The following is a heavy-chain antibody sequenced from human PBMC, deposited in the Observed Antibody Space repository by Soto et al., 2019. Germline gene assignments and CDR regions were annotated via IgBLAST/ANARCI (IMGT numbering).Heavy chain of an antibody. CDR2: ISYDGSNK. Sequence: SLRLSCAASGFTFSSYAMHWVRQAPGKGLEWVAVISYDGSNKYYADSVKGLFTISRDNSKNTLYLQMNSLRAEDTAVCYCASVGYNGNIWSGYYSHRVDYDYGMDVWGQGTTDSVSS. J-gene: IGHJ6*02. CDR3: ASVGYNGNIWSGYYSHRVDYDYGMDV. V-gene: IGHV3-30-3*01. CDR1: GFTFSSYA. D-gene: IGHD3-3*01.